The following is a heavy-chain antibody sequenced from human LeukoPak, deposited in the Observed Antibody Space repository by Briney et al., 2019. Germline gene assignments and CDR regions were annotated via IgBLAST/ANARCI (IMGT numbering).Heavy chain of an antibody. CDR3: ARDGSPDAFDI. Sequence: PSETLSLTCTVSGGSISSGNYYWSWIRQPAGKGLEWIGHIYTSGSTNYNPSLKSPVTISVDTSKNQFSLKLSSVTAADTAVYYCARDGSPDAFDIWGQGTMVTVSS. D-gene: IGHD1-26*01. CDR2: IYTSGST. CDR1: GGSISSGNYY. J-gene: IGHJ3*02. V-gene: IGHV4-61*09.